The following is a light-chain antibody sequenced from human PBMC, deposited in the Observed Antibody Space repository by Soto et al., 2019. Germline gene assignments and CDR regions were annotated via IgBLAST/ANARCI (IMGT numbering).Light chain of an antibody. J-gene: IGLJ1*01. CDR2: EGS. Sequence: QSALTQPASVSGSPGQSITISCTGTSSDFGSYNLVSWYQQHPGKAPKLMIYEGSKRPSGVSNRFSGSKSGNTASLTISGLQAEDEADYYCCSYAGSRTYVFGTGTKLTVL. CDR3: CSYAGSRTYV. V-gene: IGLV2-23*01. CDR1: SSDFGSYNL.